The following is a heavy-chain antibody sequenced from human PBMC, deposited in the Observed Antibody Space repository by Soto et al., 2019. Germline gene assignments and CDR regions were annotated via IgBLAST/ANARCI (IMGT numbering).Heavy chain of an antibody. CDR2: THYRYKWPI. CDR1: GDSVSSNDTT. D-gene: IGHD2-2*01. J-gene: IGHJ5*01. CDR3: VRLVGNSSLDS. V-gene: IGHV6-1*01. Sequence: SQTLSLTCAISGDSVSSNDTTWDCIRQSPSRGLEWLRTTHYRYKWPIDYAVPVHSPLTINTDQPNNQLHMQLNSVNPDDKDVYYCVRLVGNSSLDSWGPGTLVTVSS.